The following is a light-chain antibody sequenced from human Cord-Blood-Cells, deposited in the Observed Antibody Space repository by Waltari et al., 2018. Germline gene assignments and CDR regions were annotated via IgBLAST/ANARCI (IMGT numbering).Light chain of an antibody. CDR2: DAS. CDR1: QSISSW. V-gene: IGKV1-5*01. CDR3: QQYNSYSYT. J-gene: IGKJ2*01. Sequence: DIQMTQSPSTLSASVGDRVTITCRASQSISSWLAWYQQKTGKAPKLLIYDASSLESGVPSRFSGSGSGTEFTLTISSLQPDDFATHYCQQYNSYSYTFGQGTKLEIK.